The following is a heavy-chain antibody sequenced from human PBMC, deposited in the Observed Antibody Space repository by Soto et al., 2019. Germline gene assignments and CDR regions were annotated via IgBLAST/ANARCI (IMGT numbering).Heavy chain of an antibody. Sequence: QVQLVQSGAEVKKPGASVKVSYKASGFTFTSYDINWVRQATGQGLEWMGWMNPKRGNTGYAQKSQGRVTMTRNTSISTAYMELRSLRSEDTAVYYCAREVGATRVDVWGEVTTVTVS. V-gene: IGHV1-8*01. CDR1: GFTFTSYD. CDR3: AREVGATRVDV. D-gene: IGHD1-26*01. J-gene: IGHJ6*02. CDR2: MNPKRGNT.